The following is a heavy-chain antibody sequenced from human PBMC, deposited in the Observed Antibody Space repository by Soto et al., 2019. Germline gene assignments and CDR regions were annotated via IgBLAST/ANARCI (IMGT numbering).Heavy chain of an antibody. CDR1: GYSFASHW. D-gene: IGHD1-26*01. CDR3: ARYSGSYWHYLDF. CDR2: IYPGDSDT. J-gene: IGHJ4*02. V-gene: IGHV5-51*01. Sequence: GESLKISCKGSGYSFASHWVAWVRQMPEKGLEWIGTIYPGDSDTKYSSAFRGHVTISADTSVSTAYLQWRSLEATDRAIYYCARYSGSYWHYLDFWGQGPLVTVSS.